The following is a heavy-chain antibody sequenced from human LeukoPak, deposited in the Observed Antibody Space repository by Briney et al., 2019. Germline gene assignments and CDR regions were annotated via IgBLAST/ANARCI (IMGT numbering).Heavy chain of an antibody. V-gene: IGHV3-53*01. J-gene: IGHJ4*02. CDR3: AKGVDYCSGGSCPADY. CDR1: GFTVSSNY. Sequence: GGSLRLSCAASGFTVSSNYMSWVRQAPGKGLEWVSVIYSGGSTYYADSVKGRFTISRDNSKNTLYLQMNSLRAEDTAVYYCAKGVDYCSGGSCPADYWGPGTLVTVSS. D-gene: IGHD2-15*01. CDR2: IYSGGST.